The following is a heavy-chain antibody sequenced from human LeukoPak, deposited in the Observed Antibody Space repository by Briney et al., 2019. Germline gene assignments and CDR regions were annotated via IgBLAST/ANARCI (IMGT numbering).Heavy chain of an antibody. Sequence: GGSLRLSCAASGFTFSRYWIHWVRQTPGKGLEWVSRINPDGSTTTYADSVKGRFTISRGNAKNSLYLQMNSLRADDTAVYFCARISGSFYDYFDYWGQGALVSVSS. V-gene: IGHV3-74*01. J-gene: IGHJ4*02. CDR2: INPDGSTT. CDR1: GFTFSRYW. CDR3: ARISGSFYDYFDY. D-gene: IGHD3-22*01.